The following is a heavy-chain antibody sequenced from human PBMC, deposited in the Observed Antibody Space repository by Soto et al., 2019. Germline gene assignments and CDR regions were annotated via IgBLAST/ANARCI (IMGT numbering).Heavy chain of an antibody. CDR3: SKDQGALGSTDY. D-gene: IGHD1-26*01. CDR1: GFTFSSYA. Sequence: EVQLLESGGGFVQPGGSLRLSCAASGFTFSSYAMSWVRQAPGKGLEWVSAISGSGGSTYYADSVKGRFTISRDNSKNTLYLQMNSLRAEDTAVYYCSKDQGALGSTDYWGQGTLVTVSS. J-gene: IGHJ4*02. V-gene: IGHV3-23*01. CDR2: ISGSGGST.